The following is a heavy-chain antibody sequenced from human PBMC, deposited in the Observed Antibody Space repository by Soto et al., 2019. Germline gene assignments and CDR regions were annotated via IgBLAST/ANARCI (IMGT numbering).Heavy chain of an antibody. Sequence: SETLSLTCAVYGGSFSGYYWSWIRQPPGKGLEWIGEINHSGSTNYNPSLKSRVTISVDTSKNQFSLKLSSVTAADTAVYYCASKAADYWGQGTLVTVSS. CDR2: INHSGST. D-gene: IGHD2-15*01. J-gene: IGHJ4*02. CDR3: ASKAADY. V-gene: IGHV4-34*01. CDR1: GGSFSGYY.